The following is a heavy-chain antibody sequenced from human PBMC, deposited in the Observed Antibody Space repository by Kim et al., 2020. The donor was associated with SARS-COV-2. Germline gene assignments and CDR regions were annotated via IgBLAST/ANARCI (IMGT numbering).Heavy chain of an antibody. Sequence: GGSLRLSCAASGFTVSGYWMHWVRQVPGKGLVWVARIARDGSGITYADSVKGRFTISRDNAKNTLYLQMNSLRVEDMAFYHCTRNPDGRSGHFDVWGQGTMVTVSS. V-gene: IGHV3-74*03. CDR1: GFTVSGYW. D-gene: IGHD6-19*01. CDR2: IARDGSGI. J-gene: IGHJ3*01. CDR3: TRNPDGRSGHFDV.